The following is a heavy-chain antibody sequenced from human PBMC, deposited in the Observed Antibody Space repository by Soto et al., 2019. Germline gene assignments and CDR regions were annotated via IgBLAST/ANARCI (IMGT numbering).Heavy chain of an antibody. V-gene: IGHV1-3*01. D-gene: IGHD1-26*01. J-gene: IGHJ6*02. Sequence: ASVKVSCKASGYTFTSYAMHWVRQAPGQRLEWMGWINAGNGNTKYSQKFQGRVTITRDTSASTAYMELSSLRSEDTDVYYCAREGGSYSGFYGMDVWGQGTTVTVSS. CDR2: INAGNGNT. CDR3: AREGGSYSGFYGMDV. CDR1: GYTFTSYA.